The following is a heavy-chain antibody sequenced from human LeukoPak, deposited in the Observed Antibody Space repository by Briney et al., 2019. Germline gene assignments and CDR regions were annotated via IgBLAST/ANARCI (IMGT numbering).Heavy chain of an antibody. D-gene: IGHD6-13*01. J-gene: IGHJ5*02. CDR3: ASASSGYSSSWYLVGWFDP. Sequence: ASVKVSCKASGYTFTSYAMHWVRQAPGQRLEWMGWINAGNGNTKYSQKFQGRVTITRDTSASTAYMELSSLRSEDTAVYYCASASSGYSSSWYLVGWFDPWGQGTLVTVSS. CDR1: GYTFTSYA. CDR2: INAGNGNT. V-gene: IGHV1-3*01.